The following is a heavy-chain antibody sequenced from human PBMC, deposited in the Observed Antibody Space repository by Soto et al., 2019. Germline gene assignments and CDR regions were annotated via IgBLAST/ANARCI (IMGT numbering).Heavy chain of an antibody. J-gene: IGHJ5*02. D-gene: IGHD2-2*01. CDR3: ARLGEYYQSLDP. V-gene: IGHV4-59*08. Sequence: QVQLQESGPGLVKPSETLSLTCTVSGGSISPYYWAWIRQPPGKGLEWVGYIYYSGSTSYNPSLKSRVTLSLETSKSLFSLRLSSVTASDTAVYYCARLGEYYQSLDPWGQGTLVTVSS. CDR2: IYYSGST. CDR1: GGSISPYY.